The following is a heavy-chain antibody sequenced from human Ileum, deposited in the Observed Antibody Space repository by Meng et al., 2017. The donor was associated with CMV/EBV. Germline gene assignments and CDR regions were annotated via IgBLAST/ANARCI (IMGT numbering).Heavy chain of an antibody. CDR1: GGSFSGYY. D-gene: IGHD2-15*01. Sequence: QVQLQHLGAGLLKPSGTLSLTCAVYGGSFSGYYWSWIRQPPGKGLEWIGEINHSGSTNYNPPLKSRVTISVDTSKNQFSLKLSSVTAADTAVYYCAREGTKLLGLKRWFDPWGQGTLVTVSS. V-gene: IGHV4-34*01. J-gene: IGHJ5*02. CDR2: INHSGST. CDR3: AREGTKLLGLKRWFDP.